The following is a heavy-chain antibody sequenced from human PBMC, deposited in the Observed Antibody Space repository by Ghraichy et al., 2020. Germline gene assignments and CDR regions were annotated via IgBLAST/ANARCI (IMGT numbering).Heavy chain of an antibody. CDR1: GFTFSSYA. CDR2: ISYDGSNK. D-gene: IGHD5-12*01. J-gene: IGHJ6*02. V-gene: IGHV3-30*04. Sequence: GGSLRLSCAASGFTFSSYAMHWVRQAPGKRLEWVAVISYDGSNKYYVDSVKGRFTISRDNSKNTLYLQMNSLRAEDTAVYYCAREKRNIVATILYYYGMDVWGQGTTVTVSS. CDR3: AREKRNIVATILYYYGMDV.